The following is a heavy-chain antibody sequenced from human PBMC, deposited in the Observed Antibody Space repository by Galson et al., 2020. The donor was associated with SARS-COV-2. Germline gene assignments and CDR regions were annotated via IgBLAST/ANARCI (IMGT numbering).Heavy chain of an antibody. CDR3: ARETGMTTFNFFYS. CDR2: INPNSGGT. D-gene: IGHD3-10*01. Sequence: ASVQVSCKASGYTFTGYYMHWVRQAPGQGLEWMGWINPNSGGTNYAQKFQGWVTMTRDTSISTAYMELSRLKSDDTAVYYCARETGMTTFNFFYSWGQGTLVTGSS. CDR1: GYTFTGYY. J-gene: IGHJ4*02. V-gene: IGHV1-2*04.